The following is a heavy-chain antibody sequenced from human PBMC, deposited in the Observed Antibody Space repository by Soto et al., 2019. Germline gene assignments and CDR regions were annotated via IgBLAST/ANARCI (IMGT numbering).Heavy chain of an antibody. Sequence: QVQLVESGGGVVQPGRSLRLSCAASGFTFSSYGMHWVRQAPGKGLEWVAVISYDGSNKYYADSVKGRFTISRHNSKNTLYLQMNSLRAEDTAVYYCAKVIGGANQDDYWGQGTLVTVSS. CDR1: GFTFSSYG. CDR3: AKVIGGANQDDY. J-gene: IGHJ4*02. D-gene: IGHD3-16*01. CDR2: ISYDGSNK. V-gene: IGHV3-30*18.